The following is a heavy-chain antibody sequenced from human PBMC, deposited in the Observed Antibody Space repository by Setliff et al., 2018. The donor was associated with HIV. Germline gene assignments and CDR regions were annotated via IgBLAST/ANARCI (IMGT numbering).Heavy chain of an antibody. CDR3: ARWLRKDPGYSSSWPLGY. CDR1: GYTFTSYG. CDR2: ISAYNGHT. Sequence: ASVKVSCKASGYTFTSYGISWVRQAPGQGLEWMGWISAYNGHTNYAQKFQGRVTMTTDTSTRTAYMELKRLRSDDTAVYYCARWLRKDPGYSSSWPLGYWGQGTLVTVSS. D-gene: IGHD6-13*01. J-gene: IGHJ4*02. V-gene: IGHV1-18*01.